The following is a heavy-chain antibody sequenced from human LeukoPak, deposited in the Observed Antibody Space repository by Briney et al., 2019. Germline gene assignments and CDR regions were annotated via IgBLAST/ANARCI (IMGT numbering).Heavy chain of an antibody. CDR3: ARDLYYYDSSAYSPYYFDY. D-gene: IGHD3-22*01. J-gene: IGHJ4*02. Sequence: ASVKVSCKASGGTFSSYAISWVRHAPGQGLEWMGRIIPIFGTANYAQKFQGRVTITTDESTSTAYMELSSLRSEDTAVYYCARDLYYYDSSAYSPYYFDYWGQGTLVTVSS. CDR2: IIPIFGTA. CDR1: GGTFSSYA. V-gene: IGHV1-69*05.